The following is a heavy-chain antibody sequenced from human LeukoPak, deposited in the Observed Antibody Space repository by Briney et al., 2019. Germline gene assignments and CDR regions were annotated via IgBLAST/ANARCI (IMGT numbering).Heavy chain of an antibody. CDR1: GGSISSYY. Sequence: PSEALSLTCTVSGGSISSYYWSWIRQPPGKGLEWIGYIYYSGSTNYNPSLKSRVTISVDTSKNQFSLKLSSVTAADTAVYYCARALGGSRFGELRYFDYWGQGTLVTVSS. J-gene: IGHJ4*02. CDR3: ARALGGSRFGELRYFDY. D-gene: IGHD3-10*01. CDR2: IYYSGST. V-gene: IGHV4-59*01.